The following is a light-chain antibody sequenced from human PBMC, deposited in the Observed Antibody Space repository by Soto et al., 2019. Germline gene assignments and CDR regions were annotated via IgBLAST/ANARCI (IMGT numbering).Light chain of an antibody. V-gene: IGKV1-27*01. CDR2: AAS. CDR3: QKYDTTPLT. J-gene: IGKJ4*01. CDR1: QDISNY. Sequence: DIQMTQAPSSLSASVGDRVTISCRASQDISNYLAWYRQKPGKVTKLLIYAASTLQSGVPSRFSGSGTGTVYTLTISSLQPEDVPTYYCQKYDTTPLTFGGETKEEIK.